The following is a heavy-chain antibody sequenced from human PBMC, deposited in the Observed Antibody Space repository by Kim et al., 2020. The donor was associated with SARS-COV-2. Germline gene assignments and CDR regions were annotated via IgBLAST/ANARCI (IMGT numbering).Heavy chain of an antibody. D-gene: IGHD3-10*01. V-gene: IGHV4-38-2*02. Sequence: SETLSLTCTVSGYSISSTYSINSDYFWGWIRQPPGKGLEWIATIYHNGSTYYNPSLKSRATISLDTSKNRFSLKLNSVTAADTAVYNCARDYGANFGEFYFDCWGQGTLVTVSS. J-gene: IGHJ4*02. CDR3: ARDYGANFGEFYFDC. CDR2: IYHNGST. CDR1: GYSISSTYSINSDYF.